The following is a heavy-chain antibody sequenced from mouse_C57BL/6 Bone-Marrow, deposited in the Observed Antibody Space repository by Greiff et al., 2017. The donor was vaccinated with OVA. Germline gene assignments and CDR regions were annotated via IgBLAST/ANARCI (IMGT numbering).Heavy chain of an antibody. J-gene: IGHJ4*01. V-gene: IGHV1-50*01. CDR2: IDPSDSYT. Sequence: QVHVKQPGAELVKPGASVKLSCKASGYTFTSYWMQWVKQRPGQGLEWIGEIDPSDSYTNYNQKFKGKATLTVDTSSSTAYMQLSSLTSEDSAVYYCASTVVAPYYAMDYWGQGTSVTVSS. CDR1: GYTFTSYW. CDR3: ASTVVAPYYAMDY. D-gene: IGHD1-1*01.